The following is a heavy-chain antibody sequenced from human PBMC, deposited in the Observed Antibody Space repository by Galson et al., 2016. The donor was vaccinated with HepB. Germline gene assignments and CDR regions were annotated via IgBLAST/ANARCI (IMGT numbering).Heavy chain of an antibody. CDR2: VYYSGTT. Sequence: SETLSLTCNVSGGSVTTSSYYWGWIRQSPGKGLEWIGSVYYSGTTYYNPSLRSRVTFSVAASKNLLSLNLSFVTAADTAAYYCARSNYFDSGGSLGNWLAPWGQVTPVTVSS. CDR1: GGSVTTSSYY. V-gene: IGHV4-39*01. J-gene: IGHJ5*02. CDR3: ARSNYFDSGGSLGNWLAP. D-gene: IGHD3-22*01.